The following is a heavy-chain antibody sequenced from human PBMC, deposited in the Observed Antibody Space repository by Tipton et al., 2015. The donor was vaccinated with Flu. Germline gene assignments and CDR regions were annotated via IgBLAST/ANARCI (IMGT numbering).Heavy chain of an antibody. CDR3: AREYYYDSSGYYSYYFDY. CDR2: IWYDGSNK. J-gene: IGHJ4*02. D-gene: IGHD3-22*01. V-gene: IGHV3-33*01. Sequence: SGFTFNTYGMHWVRQAPGKGLEWVAVIWYDGSNKYYADSVKGRFTISRDNSKNTLYLQMNSLRAEDTAVYYCAREYYYDSSGYYSYYFDYWGQGTLVTVSS. CDR1: GFTFNTYG.